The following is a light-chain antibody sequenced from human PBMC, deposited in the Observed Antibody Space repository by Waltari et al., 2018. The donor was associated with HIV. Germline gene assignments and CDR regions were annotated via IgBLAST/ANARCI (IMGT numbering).Light chain of an antibody. CDR1: SSDVGGYNS. Sequence: QSALTQPPSASGSPGPSVTISCTGTSSDVGGYNSVSWYQQHPGKAPKLMIYEVSKRPSGVPDRFSGSKSGNTASLTVSGLQAEDEADYYCSSYAGSNYYVFGTGTKVTVL. CDR3: SSYAGSNYYV. CDR2: EVS. J-gene: IGLJ1*01. V-gene: IGLV2-8*01.